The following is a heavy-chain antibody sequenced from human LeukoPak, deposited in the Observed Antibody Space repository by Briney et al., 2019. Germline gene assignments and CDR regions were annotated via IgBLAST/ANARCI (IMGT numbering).Heavy chain of an antibody. CDR2: ISPRGGGT. Sequence: GGTLRLSCAASGFIFRNYGMNWVRQAPGKGLEWLSGISPRGGGTYYADSVKGRFTISRDDSKNTLSLQMNSLRVEDTAVYYCGRDLAWGAFDYWGQGTLVTVSS. J-gene: IGHJ4*02. D-gene: IGHD7-27*01. CDR1: GFIFRNYG. CDR3: GRDLAWGAFDY. V-gene: IGHV3-23*01.